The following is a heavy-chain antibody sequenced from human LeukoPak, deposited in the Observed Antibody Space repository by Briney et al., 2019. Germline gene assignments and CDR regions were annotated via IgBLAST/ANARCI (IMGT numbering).Heavy chain of an antibody. D-gene: IGHD6-19*01. V-gene: IGHV3-74*01. Sequence: GGSLRLSCAASGFTFSSYEMNWVRQAPGKGLVWVSHINSDGSSTSYADSVKGRFTISRDNAKNTLYLQMNSLRAEDTAVYYCARGEYSSGWDYYYMDVWGKGTTVTVSS. CDR1: GFTFSSYE. CDR3: ARGEYSSGWDYYYMDV. CDR2: INSDGSST. J-gene: IGHJ6*03.